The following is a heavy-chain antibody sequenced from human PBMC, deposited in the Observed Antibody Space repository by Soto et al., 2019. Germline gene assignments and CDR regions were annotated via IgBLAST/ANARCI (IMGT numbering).Heavy chain of an antibody. J-gene: IGHJ1*01. V-gene: IGHV3-23*01. CDR1: GFTFSSYA. CDR2: ISGSGGST. D-gene: IGHD3-9*01. CDR3: AKSDPRLNYDILTGYSRRGYFQH. Sequence: GGSLSLSCAASGFTFSSYAMSWVRQAPGKGLEWVSAISGSGGSTYYADSVKGRFTISRDNSKNTLYLQMNSLRAEDTAVYYCAKSDPRLNYDILTGYSRRGYFQHWGQGTLVTVSS.